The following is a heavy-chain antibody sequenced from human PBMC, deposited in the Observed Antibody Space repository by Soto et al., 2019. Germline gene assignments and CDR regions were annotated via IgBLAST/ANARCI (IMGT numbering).Heavy chain of an antibody. V-gene: IGHV6-1*01. CDR3: ARDAVAVPRYSSTYYFDS. CDR2: TYQRSKWYN. J-gene: IGHJ4*02. Sequence: SQTLSLPCAISGDSVSNNNAAWNLIRQSPSRGLEWLGRTYQRSKWYNDYAVSVKGRVTINADTSKNQFSLHLNSVTPEVTAVYYCARDAVAVPRYSSTYYFDSWGQGALVTVSS. CDR1: GDSVSNNNAA. D-gene: IGHD6-19*01.